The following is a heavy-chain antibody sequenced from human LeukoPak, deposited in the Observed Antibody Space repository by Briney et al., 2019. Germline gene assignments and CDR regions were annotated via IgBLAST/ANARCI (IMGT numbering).Heavy chain of an antibody. V-gene: IGHV4-30-4*01. CDR1: GGSISSGDYC. Sequence: SETLSLTCTVSGGSISSGDYCWSWIRQPPGKGLEWIGYIYYSGSTYYSPSLKSRVTISVDTSKNQFSLKLSSVTAADTAVYYCARVFDSGYPLGGPVDYWGQGTLVTVSS. J-gene: IGHJ4*02. D-gene: IGHD3-22*01. CDR2: IYYSGST. CDR3: ARVFDSGYPLGGPVDY.